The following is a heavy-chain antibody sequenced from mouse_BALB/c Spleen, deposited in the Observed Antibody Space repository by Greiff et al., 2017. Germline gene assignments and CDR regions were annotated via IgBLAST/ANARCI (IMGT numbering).Heavy chain of an antibody. J-gene: IGHJ2*01. Sequence: EVKLMESGAELVKPGASVKLSCTASGFNIKDTYMHWVKQRPEQGLEWIGRIDPANGNTKYDPKFQGKATITADTSSNTAYLQLSSLTSEDTAVYYCARMDWDYWGQGTTLTVSS. CDR1: GFNIKDTY. CDR2: IDPANGNT. D-gene: IGHD2-3*01. V-gene: IGHV14-3*02. CDR3: ARMDWDY.